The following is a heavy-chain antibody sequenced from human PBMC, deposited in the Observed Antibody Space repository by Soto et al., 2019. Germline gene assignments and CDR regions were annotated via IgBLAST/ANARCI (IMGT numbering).Heavy chain of an antibody. CDR2: ISGNNGNT. J-gene: IGHJ6*02. Sequence: ASVKVSCKASGYTFTSYGISWVRQAPGQGLEWMGWISGNNGNTNYAQKVQGRLTMTTDTSTSTAYMELRSLRSDDTAVYYCARDSRFWSGSSHYSYYGMDVWGQGTTVTVSS. CDR3: ARDSRFWSGSSHYSYYGMDV. D-gene: IGHD3-3*01. CDR1: GYTFTSYG. V-gene: IGHV1-18*01.